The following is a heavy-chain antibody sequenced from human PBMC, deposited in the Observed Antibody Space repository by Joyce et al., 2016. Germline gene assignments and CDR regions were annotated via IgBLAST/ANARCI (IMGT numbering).Heavy chain of an antibody. CDR2: ISHYGNNK. V-gene: IGHV3-30*18. D-gene: IGHD5-18*01. CDR3: AKDLGTAMILTH. CDR1: GFTFSDYA. Sequence: QVQLVESGGGVVQPGRSLSLSCAASGFTFSDYAMHWVRQAPGKGVEWLAVISHYGNNKYYADSVKGRFTISRDISKNTVYVQMNSLRAEDTAVYYCAKDLGTAMILTHWGQGALVTVSS. J-gene: IGHJ4*02.